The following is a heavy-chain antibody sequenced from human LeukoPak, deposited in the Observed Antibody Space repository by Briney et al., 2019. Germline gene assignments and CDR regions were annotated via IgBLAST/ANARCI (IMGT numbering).Heavy chain of an antibody. CDR3: ARIKNWVIDY. J-gene: IGHJ4*02. CDR2: IYYSGST. V-gene: IGHV4-39*01. Sequence: SETLSLTCTVSGGSISSSSYYWGWIRQPPGKGLEWIGSIYYSGSTYYNPSLKSRVTISVDTSKNQFSLKLSSVTAADTAVYYCARIKNWVIDYWGQGTLVTVSS. CDR1: GGSISSSSYY. D-gene: IGHD7-27*01.